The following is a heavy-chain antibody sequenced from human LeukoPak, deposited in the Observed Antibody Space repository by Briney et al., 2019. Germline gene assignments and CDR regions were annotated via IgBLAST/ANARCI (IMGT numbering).Heavy chain of an antibody. V-gene: IGHV4-61*02. CDR2: IHTSGNT. CDR1: GGSVSSGNFY. CDR3: ARDRGGDSFDI. J-gene: IGHJ3*02. D-gene: IGHD2-21*01. Sequence: PSETLSLTCTVSGGSVSSGNFYWTWIRQPAGNQLEWIGRIHTSGNTNHNPSLWSRVTISTDTSKSQFSLTLNFVTAAYTAVYYCARDRGGDSFDIWGQGTTVTVPS.